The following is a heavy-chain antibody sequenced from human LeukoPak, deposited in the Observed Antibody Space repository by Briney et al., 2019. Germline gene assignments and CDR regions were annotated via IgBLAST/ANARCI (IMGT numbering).Heavy chain of an antibody. CDR3: ARDEEVGATFLSAY. J-gene: IGHJ4*02. Sequence: SVKVSCKASGGTFSSYSISWVRQAPGQGLEWMGGIIPIFGPANYAQKFQGRVTITADKYTSTAYMELSSLRSEDTAVYYCARDEEVGATFLSAYWGQGTLVTVSS. CDR2: IIPIFGPA. CDR1: GGTFSSYS. V-gene: IGHV1-69*06. D-gene: IGHD1-26*01.